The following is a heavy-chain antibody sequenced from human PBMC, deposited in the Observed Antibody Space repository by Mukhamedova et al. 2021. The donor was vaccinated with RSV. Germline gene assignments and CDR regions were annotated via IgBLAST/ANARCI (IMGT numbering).Heavy chain of an antibody. J-gene: IGHJ6*03. Sequence: WVSYISSSSSTIYYADSVKGRFTISRDNAKNSLYLQMNSLRAEDTAVYYCAGGRFGSYYNYYMDVWRQGTT. D-gene: IGHD3-10*01. CDR3: AGGRFGSYYNYYMDV. CDR2: ISSSSSTI. V-gene: IGHV3-48*04.